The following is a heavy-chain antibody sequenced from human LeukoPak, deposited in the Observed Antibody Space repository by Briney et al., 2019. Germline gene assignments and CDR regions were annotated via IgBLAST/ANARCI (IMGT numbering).Heavy chain of an antibody. Sequence: SVKVSCKASGGTFSSYAISWVRQAPGQGLEWMGGIFPIFGTANYAQKFQGRVTITADESTSTAYMELSSLRSEDTAVYYCAREGDYVWGSYRAVWFDPWGQGTLVTVSS. V-gene: IGHV1-69*13. J-gene: IGHJ5*02. CDR1: GGTFSSYA. CDR3: AREGDYVWGSYRAVWFDP. CDR2: IFPIFGTA. D-gene: IGHD3-16*02.